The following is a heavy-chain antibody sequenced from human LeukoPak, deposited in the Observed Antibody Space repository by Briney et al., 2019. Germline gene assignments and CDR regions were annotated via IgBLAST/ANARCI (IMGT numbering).Heavy chain of an antibody. D-gene: IGHD4-11*01. V-gene: IGHV4-30-2*01. Sequence: SQTLSLTCAVSGGSISSGGYSWSWIRQPPGKGLEWIGYIYHSGSTYYNPSLKSRVTISVDRSKNQFSLKLSSVTAADTAVYYCAGLGRGDYSNWFDPWGQGTLVTVSS. J-gene: IGHJ5*02. CDR3: AGLGRGDYSNWFDP. CDR1: GGSISSGGYS. CDR2: IYHSGST.